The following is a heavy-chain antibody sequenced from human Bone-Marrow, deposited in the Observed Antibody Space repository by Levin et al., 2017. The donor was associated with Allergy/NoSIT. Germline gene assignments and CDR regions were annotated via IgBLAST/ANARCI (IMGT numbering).Heavy chain of an antibody. V-gene: IGHV4-4*02. Sequence: SQTLSLTCAVSGDSITNDKWWSWVRQPPGKGLEWIGEISHAGDTKYNPSLKSRVTISVDSSKNHFSLRLNSVTAADTAVYYCAGQGTGSFHFDYWGQGALVTVSS. J-gene: IGHJ4*02. CDR1: GDSITNDKW. CDR3: AGQGTGSFHFDY. D-gene: IGHD1-1*01. CDR2: ISHAGDT.